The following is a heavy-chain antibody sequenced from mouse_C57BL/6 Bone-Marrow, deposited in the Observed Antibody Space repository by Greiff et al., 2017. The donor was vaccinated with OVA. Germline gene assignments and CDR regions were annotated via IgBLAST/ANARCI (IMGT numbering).Heavy chain of an antibody. J-gene: IGHJ4*01. D-gene: IGHD1-1*02. CDR1: GFTFSDYG. CDR3: ATGIYAMDY. V-gene: IGHV5-17*01. Sequence: EVMLVESGGGLVKPGGSLKLPCAASGFTFSDYGMHWVRQAPEKGLEWVAYISSGSSTIYYADTVKGRFTISRDNAKNTLFLQMTSLRSEDTAMYYCATGIYAMDYWGQGTSVTVSS. CDR2: ISSGSSTI.